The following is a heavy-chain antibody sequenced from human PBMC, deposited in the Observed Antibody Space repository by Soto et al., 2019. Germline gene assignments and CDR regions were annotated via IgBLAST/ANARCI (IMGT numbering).Heavy chain of an antibody. V-gene: IGHV4-59*01. CDR1: GGSISSYY. CDR3: ARGSSDYDFWSGYSNYYYGMDV. J-gene: IGHJ6*02. D-gene: IGHD3-3*01. CDR2: IYYSGGT. Sequence: PSETLSLTCTVSGGSISSYYWSWIRQPPGKGLEWIGYIYYSGGTNYNPSLKSRVTISVDTSKNQFSLKLSSVTAADTAVYYCARGSSDYDFWSGYSNYYYGMDVWGQGTTVTVSS.